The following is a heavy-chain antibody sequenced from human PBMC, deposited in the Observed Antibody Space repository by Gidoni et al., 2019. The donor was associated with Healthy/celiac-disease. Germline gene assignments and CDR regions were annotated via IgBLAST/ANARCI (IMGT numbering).Heavy chain of an antibody. V-gene: IGHV3-30-3*01. CDR1: GFTFSSYA. D-gene: IGHD1-26*01. CDR2: ISYDGSNK. CDR3: ARAEVGAAEYNWFDP. Sequence: QVQLVESGGGVVQPGRSLRLSCAASGFTFSSYAMHWVRQAPGKGLEWVAVISYDGSNKYYADSVKGRFTISRDNSKNTLYLQMNSLRAEDTAVYYCARAEVGAAEYNWFDPWGQGTLVTVSS. J-gene: IGHJ5*02.